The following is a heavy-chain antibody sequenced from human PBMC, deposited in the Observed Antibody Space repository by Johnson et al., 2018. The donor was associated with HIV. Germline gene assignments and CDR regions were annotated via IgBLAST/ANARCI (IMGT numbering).Heavy chain of an antibody. CDR3: ARGRYYYDSSGSDAFDI. Sequence: QVQLVESGGGVVQPGRSLRLSCVGSGFTFSSYGMHWVRQAPGKGLEWVAVISYDGSNKYYADSVKGRFTISRDNSKNTLYLQMNSLRAEDTALYYCARGRYYYDSSGSDAFDIWGQGTMVTVSS. CDR2: ISYDGSNK. D-gene: IGHD3-22*01. J-gene: IGHJ3*02. CDR1: GFTFSSYG. V-gene: IGHV3-30*03.